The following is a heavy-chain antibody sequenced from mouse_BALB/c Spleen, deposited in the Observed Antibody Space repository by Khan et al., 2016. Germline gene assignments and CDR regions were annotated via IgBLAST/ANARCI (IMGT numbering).Heavy chain of an antibody. CDR3: ARHYGYDSWFAY. CDR1: GFTFSSYG. Sequence: EVELVESGGDLVKPGGSLKLSCAASGFTFSSYGMSWVRQTPDKRLEWVATISSGGSYTYYPDSVKGRFTISRDNAKNTLYLQMSSLKSEDTAMYYCARHYGYDSWFAYWGQGTLVTVSA. V-gene: IGHV5-6*01. J-gene: IGHJ3*01. CDR2: ISSGGSYT. D-gene: IGHD2-2*01.